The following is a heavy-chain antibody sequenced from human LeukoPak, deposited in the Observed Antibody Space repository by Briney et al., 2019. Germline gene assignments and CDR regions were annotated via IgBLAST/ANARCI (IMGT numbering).Heavy chain of an antibody. J-gene: IGHJ4*02. CDR1: GFTFSSYG. CDR3: AKAKGHDILTGSRIFDY. V-gene: IGHV3-30*18. CDR2: ISYDGSNK. Sequence: GRSLRLSCVVSGFTFSSYGMHWVRQAPGKGLEWVAVISYDGSNKYYADSVKGRFTISRDNSKNTLYLQMNSLRAEDTAIYYCAKAKGHDILTGSRIFDYWGQGTLVTISS. D-gene: IGHD3-9*01.